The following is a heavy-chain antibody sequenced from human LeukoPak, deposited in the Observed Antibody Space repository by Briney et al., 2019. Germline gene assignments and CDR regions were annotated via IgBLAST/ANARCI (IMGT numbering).Heavy chain of an antibody. CDR1: GFTFSSYW. D-gene: IGHD6-19*01. CDR2: IKQDGSEK. J-gene: IGHJ4*02. CDR3: ARGDRWLVLLCDY. V-gene: IGHV3-7*01. Sequence: GGSLRLSCAASGFTFSSYWMSWVRQAPGKGLEWVANIKQDGSEKYYVDSVKGRFTISRDNAKNSLYLQMNSLRAEDTAVYYCARGDRWLVLLCDYWGQGTLVTVSS.